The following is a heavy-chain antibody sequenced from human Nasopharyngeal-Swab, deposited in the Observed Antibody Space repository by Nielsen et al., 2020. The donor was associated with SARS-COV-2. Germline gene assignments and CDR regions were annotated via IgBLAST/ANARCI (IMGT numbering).Heavy chain of an antibody. Sequence: AGSLRLPCAASRFTFSSYGLHWVRQAPGKGLEWVAVISYGGSDKYYAASVRGRFTLSRDDAKNSVYLQMNSLRAEDTAVYYCARESVVTGMDDATDIWGQGTMVTVSS. V-gene: IGHV3-30*03. CDR2: ISYGGSDK. J-gene: IGHJ3*02. CDR3: ARESVVTGMDDATDI. D-gene: IGHD2-21*02. CDR1: RFTFSSYG.